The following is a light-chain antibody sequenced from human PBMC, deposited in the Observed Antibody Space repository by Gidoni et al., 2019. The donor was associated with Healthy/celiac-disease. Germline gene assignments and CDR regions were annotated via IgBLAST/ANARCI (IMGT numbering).Light chain of an antibody. V-gene: IGKV3-11*01. CDR2: EAS. CDR3: QQRSNWPWT. CDR1: QSVSSY. Sequence: IMLTQSPATLSFAPGKRATLSCRASQSVSSYLAWYQQKPGQAPRLLIYEASNRATGIPARFSGSGSGTDFTLTISSLEPEDFAVYYCQQRSNWPWTFGQGTKVEIK. J-gene: IGKJ1*01.